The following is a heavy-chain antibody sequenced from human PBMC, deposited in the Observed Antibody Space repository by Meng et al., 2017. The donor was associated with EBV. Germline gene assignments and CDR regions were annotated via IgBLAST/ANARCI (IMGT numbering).Heavy chain of an antibody. CDR2: VETKASKYAT. CDR1: GFIFPDSA. V-gene: IGHV3-73*01. D-gene: IGHD3-16*01. Sequence: EVHLVGSGGGWVQPGGSLNMSFGAVGFIFPDSAMHWVRQASGKGLEWVGRVETKASKYATAYAASVKGRFSVSRDDSKNMVFLEMNSLKTEDTARYYCWGDLNYGSYWGQGTLVTVSS. CDR3: WGDLNYGSY. J-gene: IGHJ4*02.